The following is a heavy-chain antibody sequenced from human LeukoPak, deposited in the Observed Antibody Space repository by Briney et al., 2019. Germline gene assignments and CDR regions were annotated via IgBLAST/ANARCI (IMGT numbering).Heavy chain of an antibody. CDR3: ARSSGWYHRGPDYYYYYMDV. Sequence: QAGGSLRLSCAASGFTFSSYSMNWVRQAPGKGLEWVSYISSSSSTIYYADSVKSRFTISRDNAKDSLYLQMNSLRAEDTAVYYCARSSGWYHRGPDYYYYYMDVWGKGTTVTVSS. J-gene: IGHJ6*03. CDR2: ISSSSSTI. D-gene: IGHD6-19*01. CDR1: GFTFSSYS. V-gene: IGHV3-48*04.